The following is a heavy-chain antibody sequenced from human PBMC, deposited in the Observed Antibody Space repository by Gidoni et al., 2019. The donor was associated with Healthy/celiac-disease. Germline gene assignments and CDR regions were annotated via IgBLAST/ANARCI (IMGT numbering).Heavy chain of an antibody. CDR3: AHRPDCSSASCPFDY. Sequence: QITLKESGPTLVKPTQTLTLTCTFSGFSLSTSGVGVGWIRQPPRKALEWLALIYWNEDKRYSPSLKSRLTITKDTSKNQVVLTMTNMDPVDTGTYYCAHRPDCSSASCPFDYWGQGTLVTVSS. CDR2: IYWNEDK. J-gene: IGHJ4*02. V-gene: IGHV2-5*01. CDR1: GFSLSTSGVG. D-gene: IGHD2-2*01.